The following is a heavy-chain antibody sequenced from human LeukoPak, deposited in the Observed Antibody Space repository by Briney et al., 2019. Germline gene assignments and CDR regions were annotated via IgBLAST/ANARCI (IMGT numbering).Heavy chain of an antibody. Sequence: GGTLRLSCAASGFTFSSYGMSWVRQAPGKGLEWVPAISGSGGSTYYADSVKGRFTISRDNSKNTLYLQMNSLRAEDTAVYYCAKLVGYCSGGSCYDAFDIWGQGTMVTVSS. D-gene: IGHD2-15*01. CDR2: ISGSGGST. CDR3: AKLVGYCSGGSCYDAFDI. J-gene: IGHJ3*02. CDR1: GFTFSSYG. V-gene: IGHV3-23*01.